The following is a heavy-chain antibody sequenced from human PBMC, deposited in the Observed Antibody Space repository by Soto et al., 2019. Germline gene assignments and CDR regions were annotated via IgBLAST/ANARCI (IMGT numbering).Heavy chain of an antibody. J-gene: IGHJ5*02. D-gene: IGHD2-15*01. Sequence: QVQLVQSGAEVKKPGASVKISCKASGYTFTRYTMNWVRQAPGQRLERMGWINPDNGNTKSSQKFQDRVIITRDTSASTAYMDLSSLRSEDTAVHYCARGIATGQLDPWGQGTLVTVSS. CDR2: INPDNGNT. V-gene: IGHV1-3*01. CDR1: GYTFTRYT. CDR3: ARGIATGQLDP.